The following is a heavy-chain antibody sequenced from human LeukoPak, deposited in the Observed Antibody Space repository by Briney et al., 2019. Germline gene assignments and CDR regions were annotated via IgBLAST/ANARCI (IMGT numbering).Heavy chain of an antibody. J-gene: IGHJ4*02. Sequence: GGSLRFSCAASGFTFSSYAMHWVRQAPGKGLEWVAVISYDGSNKYYADSVKGRFTISRDNSKNTLYLQMNSLRAEDTAVYYCARDGSSWSFDYWGQGTLVTVSS. CDR1: GFTFSSYA. CDR2: ISYDGSNK. CDR3: ARDGSSWSFDY. D-gene: IGHD6-13*01. V-gene: IGHV3-30*04.